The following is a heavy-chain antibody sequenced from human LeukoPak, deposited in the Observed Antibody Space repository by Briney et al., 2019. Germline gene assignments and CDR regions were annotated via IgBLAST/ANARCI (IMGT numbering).Heavy chain of an antibody. CDR3: ARQGERPGISAY. CDR2: IFSGST. V-gene: IGHV4-39*01. CDR1: GDSISSSSYY. J-gene: IGHJ4*02. Sequence: SKTLSLTCIVSGDSISSSSYYWGWVRQPPGKGLEWIGSIFSGSTYYNPSLKSRVTISLNTSKNQLSLNLSSVTAADTAVYYCARQGERPGISAYWGQGTLVTVSS. D-gene: IGHD1-26*01.